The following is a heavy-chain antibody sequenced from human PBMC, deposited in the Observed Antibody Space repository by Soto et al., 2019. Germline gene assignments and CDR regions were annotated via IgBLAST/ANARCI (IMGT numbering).Heavy chain of an antibody. D-gene: IGHD1-26*01. CDR2: IHSDGTIT. J-gene: IGHJ4*02. V-gene: IGHV3-74*01. CDR3: ARGRGSFHLDF. CDR1: GFTFGNYG. Sequence: EVQLVESGGGLVQPGGSLRLSCDTSGFTFGNYGMYWVRQAPGKGLVWVSRIHSDGTITTYAESVKGRFTISRDIAKSTLYLQMNSLRDEATAVYYCARGRGSFHLDFWSQGTLVTVSS.